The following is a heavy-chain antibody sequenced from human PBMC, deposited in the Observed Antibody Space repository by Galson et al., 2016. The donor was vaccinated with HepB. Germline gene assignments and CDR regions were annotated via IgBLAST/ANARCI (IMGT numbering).Heavy chain of an antibody. CDR3: ACVRDGLELYFDS. CDR1: GFSLNASRLD. Sequence: PALVKPTQTLTLTCTLSGFSLNASRLDVAWIRQPPGKALEWLALIYWDVDKRYSPSLKSRLTITKDTSQNQVVLTMTDMDPVDTATYFCACVRDGLELYFDSWGQGTLVTVSS. D-gene: IGHD1-7*01. V-gene: IGHV2-5*02. CDR2: IYWDVDK. J-gene: IGHJ4*02.